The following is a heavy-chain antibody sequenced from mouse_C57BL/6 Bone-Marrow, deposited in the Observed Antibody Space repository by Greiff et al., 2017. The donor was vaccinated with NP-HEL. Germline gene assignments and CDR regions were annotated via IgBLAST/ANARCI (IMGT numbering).Heavy chain of an antibody. CDR3: ASIYYGNPYYFDY. CDR2: ISGGGGNT. V-gene: IGHV5-9*01. CDR1: GFTFSSYT. J-gene: IGHJ2*01. Sequence: EVMLVESGGGLVKPGGSLKLSCAASGFTFSSYTMSWVRQTPEKRLEWVATISGGGGNTYYPDSVKGRFTISRDNAKNTLYLQMSSLRSEDTALYYCASIYYGNPYYFDYWGQGTTLTVSS. D-gene: IGHD2-1*01.